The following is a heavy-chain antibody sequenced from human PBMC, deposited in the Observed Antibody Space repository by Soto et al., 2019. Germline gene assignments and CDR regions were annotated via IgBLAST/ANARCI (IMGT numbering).Heavy chain of an antibody. CDR1: GFSLSTSGMC. V-gene: IGHV2-70*01. D-gene: IGHD1-1*01. Sequence: SGPTLVNPTQTITLACTFSGFSLSTSGMCVSWIRQPPGKALEWLALIDWDDDKYYSTSLKTRLTISKDTSKNQVVLTMTNMDPVDTATYYCARTNLPSSAAAKYYLDYWSQGTSVTGSS. CDR3: ARTNLPSSAAAKYYLDY. CDR2: IDWDDDK. J-gene: IGHJ4*02.